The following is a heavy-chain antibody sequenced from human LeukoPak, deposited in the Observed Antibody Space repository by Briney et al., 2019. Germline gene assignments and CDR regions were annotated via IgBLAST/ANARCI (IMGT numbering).Heavy chain of an antibody. V-gene: IGHV3-23*01. Sequence: GGSLRLSCAASGFTFSTYAITGVPQGPGKGLEWVSAIRPDGDRTYYAHSVRGRFTISRDNSKDTVYLQINGLRVEDTAVYYCAREQSGTRGWYTVDYWGQGTLVTVSS. CDR2: IRPDGDRT. CDR1: GFTFSTYA. J-gene: IGHJ4*02. D-gene: IGHD6-19*01. CDR3: AREQSGTRGWYTVDY.